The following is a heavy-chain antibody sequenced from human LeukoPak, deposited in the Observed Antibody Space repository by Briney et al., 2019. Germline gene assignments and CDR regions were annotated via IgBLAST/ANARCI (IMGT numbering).Heavy chain of an antibody. Sequence: PSETLSLTCTVSGGSISSSSYYWGWIRQPPGKGLGWIGSIYYSGSTYYNPSLKSRVTISVDTSKNQFSLKLSSVTAADTAVYYCVNENSSGWYVDYWGQGTLVTVSS. V-gene: IGHV4-39*01. CDR2: IYYSGST. CDR1: GGSISSSSYY. D-gene: IGHD6-19*01. CDR3: VNENSSGWYVDY. J-gene: IGHJ4*02.